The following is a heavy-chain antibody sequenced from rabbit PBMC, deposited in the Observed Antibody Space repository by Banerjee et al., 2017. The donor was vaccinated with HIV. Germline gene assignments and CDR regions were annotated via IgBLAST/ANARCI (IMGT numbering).Heavy chain of an antibody. Sequence: QSLEESGGDLVKPGASLTLTCTASGFDFSSNAMCWVRQAPGKGLEWIACIAGDSGSAYYASWAKGRFTISKTSSTTVTLQMTSLTAADTATYFCARTAGYLDDGDGYFNLWGPGTLVTVS. CDR3: ARTAGYLDDGDGYFNL. CDR2: IAGDSGSA. V-gene: IGHV1S40*01. J-gene: IGHJ4*01. CDR1: GFDFSSNA. D-gene: IGHD2-1*01.